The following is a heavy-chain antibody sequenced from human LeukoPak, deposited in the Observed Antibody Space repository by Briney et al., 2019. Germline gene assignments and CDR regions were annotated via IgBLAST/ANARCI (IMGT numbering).Heavy chain of an antibody. CDR3: ARHRDTYFDY. Sequence: GGSLRLSCAASGFTFSSYWMTWVRQAPGKGLEWVANIKHDGSEKYYVDSVRGRFTISRDNAENSLYLQMNSPSAEDTAVYSCARHRDTYFDYWGQGTLVTVSS. V-gene: IGHV3-7*01. D-gene: IGHD5-24*01. CDR2: IKHDGSEK. J-gene: IGHJ4*02. CDR1: GFTFSSYW.